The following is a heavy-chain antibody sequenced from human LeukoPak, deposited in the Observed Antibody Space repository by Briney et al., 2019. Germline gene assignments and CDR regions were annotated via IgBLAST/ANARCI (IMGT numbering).Heavy chain of an antibody. D-gene: IGHD4-17*01. V-gene: IGHV1-24*01. Sequence: ASVKVSCKVSGYTLTELSMHWVRQAPGKGLEWMGGFDPEDGETIYAQKFQGRVTMTEDTSTDTAYMELSSLRSEDTAVYYCATSLSPDGDYDDYYYGMDVWGQGTTVTVSS. J-gene: IGHJ6*02. CDR1: GYTLTELS. CDR2: FDPEDGET. CDR3: ATSLSPDGDYDDYYYGMDV.